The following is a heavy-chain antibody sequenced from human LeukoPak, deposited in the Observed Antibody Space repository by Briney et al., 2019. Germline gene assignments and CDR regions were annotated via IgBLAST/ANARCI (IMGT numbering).Heavy chain of an antibody. CDR1: GGSISSYY. CDR3: ARVSVVQLWSTFDY. J-gene: IGHJ4*02. CDR2: IYHSGST. V-gene: IGHV4-59*12. D-gene: IGHD5-18*01. Sequence: SETLSLTCTVSGGSISSYYWSWIRQPPGKGLEWIGYIYHSGSTYYNPSLKSRVTISVDRSKNQFSLKLSSVTAADTAVYYCARVSVVQLWSTFDYWGQGTLVTVSS.